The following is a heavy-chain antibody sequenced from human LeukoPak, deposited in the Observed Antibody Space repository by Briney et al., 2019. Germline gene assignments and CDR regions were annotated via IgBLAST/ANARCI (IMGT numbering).Heavy chain of an antibody. D-gene: IGHD3-10*01. CDR3: ARDQGVTMVRGIMSPSAADY. Sequence: ASVKVSCKASGYTFTSYDINWVRQATGQGLEWMGWMNPNSGNTGYAQKFQGRVTITRNTSISTAYMELSSLRSEDTAVYYCARDQGVTMVRGIMSPSAADYWGQGTLVTVSS. V-gene: IGHV1-8*03. J-gene: IGHJ4*02. CDR2: MNPNSGNT. CDR1: GYTFTSYD.